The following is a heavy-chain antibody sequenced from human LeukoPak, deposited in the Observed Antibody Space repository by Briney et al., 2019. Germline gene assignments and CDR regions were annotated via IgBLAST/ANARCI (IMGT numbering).Heavy chain of an antibody. CDR2: IYSGGST. V-gene: IGHV3-53*01. CDR3: ASTPPRYLGYFDY. D-gene: IGHD3-9*01. Sequence: GGSLRLSCAASGFTVSYNYMSWVRQAPGKGLEWVSVIYSGGSTYYADSVKGRFTISRDNSKNTLYFQMNSLRAEDTAVYYCASTPPRYLGYFDYWGQGTLVTASS. CDR1: GFTVSYNY. J-gene: IGHJ4*02.